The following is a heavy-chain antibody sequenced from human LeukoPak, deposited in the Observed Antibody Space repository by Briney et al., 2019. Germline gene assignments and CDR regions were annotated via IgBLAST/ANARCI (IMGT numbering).Heavy chain of an antibody. V-gene: IGHV3-23*01. Sequence: GGSLRLSCAASGFTVSSYAMSWVRQAPGKGLEWVSGISNGGGSTYYADSVKGRFTISRDNSKDTLYLQMNSLRAEDTAVYYCAEYYFYDSSGYQQYYFDYWGQGTLVTVSS. J-gene: IGHJ4*02. CDR3: AEYYFYDSSGYQQYYFDY. D-gene: IGHD3-22*01. CDR1: GFTVSSYA. CDR2: ISNGGGST.